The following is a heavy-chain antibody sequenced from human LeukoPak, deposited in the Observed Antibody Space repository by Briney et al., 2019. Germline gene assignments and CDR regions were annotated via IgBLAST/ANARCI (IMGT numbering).Heavy chain of an antibody. CDR2: INTNTGNP. CDR3: ARGTYYYDSSGREIGY. J-gene: IGHJ4*02. V-gene: IGHV7-4-1*02. CDR1: GYTFTSYA. Sequence: ASVKVSCKASGYTFTSYAMNWVRQAPGQGLEWMGWINTNTGNPTYAQGFTGQFVFSLDTSVSTAYLQISSLKAEDTAVYYCARGTYYYDSSGREIGYWGQGTLVTVSS. D-gene: IGHD3-22*01.